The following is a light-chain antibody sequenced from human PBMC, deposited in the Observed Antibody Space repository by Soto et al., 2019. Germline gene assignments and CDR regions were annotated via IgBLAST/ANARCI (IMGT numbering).Light chain of an antibody. CDR2: DVS. V-gene: IGLV2-11*01. Sequence: QSVLTQPRSVSGSPGQSVTLSCTGTSSDVGGYNYVSWYQQHTGKAPKLIIYDVSERPSGIPDRFSGSKSGNTASLTISGLQADDEADYYCCSYAGAYAWVFGGGTKLTVL. CDR3: CSYAGAYAWV. J-gene: IGLJ3*02. CDR1: SSDVGGYNY.